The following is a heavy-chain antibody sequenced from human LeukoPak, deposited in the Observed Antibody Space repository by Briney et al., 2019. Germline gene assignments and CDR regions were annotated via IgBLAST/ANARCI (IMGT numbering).Heavy chain of an antibody. CDR1: GGSISSSSYY. D-gene: IGHD3-9*01. CDR3: ASIGYFDQPGY. J-gene: IGHJ4*02. V-gene: IGHV4-39*01. CDR2: IYYSGST. Sequence: PSETLSLTCTVSGGSISSSSYYWGWIRQPPGKGLEWIGSIYYSGSTYYNPSLKSRVTISVDTSKNQFSLKLSSVTAADTAVYYCASIGYFDQPGYWGQGTLVTVSS.